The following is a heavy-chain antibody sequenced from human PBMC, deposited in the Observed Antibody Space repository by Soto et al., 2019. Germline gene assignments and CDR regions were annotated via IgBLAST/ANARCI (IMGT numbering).Heavy chain of an antibody. Sequence: GGSLRLSCSASGFTFSSYAMHWVRQAPGKGLEYVSAISSNGGSTYYADSVKGRFTISRDNSKNTLSMQMNSLRGEDTAVYYCARSYGSGWLIAYWGHGTLVTVPQ. CDR3: ARSYGSGWLIAY. J-gene: IGHJ4*01. D-gene: IGHD6-19*01. CDR2: ISSNGGST. CDR1: GFTFSSYA. V-gene: IGHV3-64*04.